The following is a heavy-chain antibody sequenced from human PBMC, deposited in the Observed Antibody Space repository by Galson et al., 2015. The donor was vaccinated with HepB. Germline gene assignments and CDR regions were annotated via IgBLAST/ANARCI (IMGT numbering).Heavy chain of an antibody. CDR3: ARVTELEDIVVAPFDY. D-gene: IGHD2-2*01. V-gene: IGHV3-48*01. Sequence: SLRLSCAASGFTFSSYSMNWVRQAPGKGLEWVSYISSSSSTIYHADSVKGRFTISRDNAKNSLYLQMNSLRAEDTAVYYCARVTELEDIVVAPFDYWGQGTLVTVSS. CDR2: ISSSSSTI. CDR1: GFTFSSYS. J-gene: IGHJ4*02.